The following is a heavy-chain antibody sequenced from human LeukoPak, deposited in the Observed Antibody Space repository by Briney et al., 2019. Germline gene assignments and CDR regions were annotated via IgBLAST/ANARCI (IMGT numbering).Heavy chain of an antibody. CDR3: ASAKVVPASSSYYFDY. CDR2: ISSSSSYI. V-gene: IGHV3-21*01. Sequence: PGGSLRLSCAASGFTFSSYSMNWVRQAPGKGLEWVSSISSSSSYIYYADSVKGRFTISRDNAKNSLYLQMNSLRAEDTAVYYCASAKVVPASSSYYFDYWGQGTLVTVSS. J-gene: IGHJ4*02. D-gene: IGHD2-2*01. CDR1: GFTFSSYS.